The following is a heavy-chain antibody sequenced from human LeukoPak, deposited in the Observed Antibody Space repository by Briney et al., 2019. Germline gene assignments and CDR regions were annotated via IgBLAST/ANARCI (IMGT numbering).Heavy chain of an antibody. CDR2: IYYTGSI. J-gene: IGHJ4*02. Sequence: SETLSLTCSVSGGAITSSTYYWGWIRQPPGKGLEWIGSIYYTGSIYYNPSLKSRVTISVDTSKNQFSLKLSSMTAADTAVYYCARLVGSSWYHEVLLGRDYWGQGTLVTVSS. V-gene: IGHV4-39*01. CDR3: ARLVGSSWYHEVLLGRDY. D-gene: IGHD6-13*01. CDR1: GGAITSSTYY.